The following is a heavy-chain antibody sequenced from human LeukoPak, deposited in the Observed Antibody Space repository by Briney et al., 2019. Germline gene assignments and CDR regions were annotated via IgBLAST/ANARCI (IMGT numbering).Heavy chain of an antibody. CDR2: ISSSGSTI. J-gene: IGHJ4*02. CDR3: ARGGYGSLYFDY. D-gene: IGHD3-10*01. Sequence: GASLKLSCAASGFTFSSYEMNWVRQAPGKGLEWISYISSSGSTIYYADSVKGRFTISRDNAKNSLYLQMNSLRSEDTAVYYCARGGYGSLYFDYWGQGTLVTVSS. CDR1: GFTFSSYE. V-gene: IGHV3-48*03.